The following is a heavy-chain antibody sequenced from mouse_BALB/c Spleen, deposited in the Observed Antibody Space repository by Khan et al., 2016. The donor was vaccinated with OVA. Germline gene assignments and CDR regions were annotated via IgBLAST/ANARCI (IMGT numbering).Heavy chain of an antibody. D-gene: IGHD3-3*01. CDR3: ARGRAY. V-gene: IGHV3-2*02. CDR2: INSSGST. CDR1: GYSITSDYA. J-gene: IGHJ3*01. Sequence: EVQLKESGPGLVKPSQSLSLTCTVTGYSITSDYAWNWIRPFPENKLEWMGYINSSGSTSSTPSLKSRISITRDTSKNLFFLQLNSVTTEDTATYFCARGRAYGGQGTLVTVSA.